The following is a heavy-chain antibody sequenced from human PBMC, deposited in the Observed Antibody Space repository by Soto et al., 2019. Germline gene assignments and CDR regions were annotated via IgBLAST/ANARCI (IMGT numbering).Heavy chain of an antibody. CDR3: AHRRNTAVAGYFEY. J-gene: IGHJ4*02. Sequence: QITLKESGPTLVKPTQTLTLTCTFSGFSLSTSGVGVGWIRQPPGKALEWLALIYWNDDRRCSPSLKSRLTITKDTSENQVVLTMTNMDPADTATYYWAHRRNTAVAGYFEYWGQGTLVTVSS. CDR1: GFSLSTSGVG. V-gene: IGHV2-5*01. D-gene: IGHD6-19*01. CDR2: IYWNDDR.